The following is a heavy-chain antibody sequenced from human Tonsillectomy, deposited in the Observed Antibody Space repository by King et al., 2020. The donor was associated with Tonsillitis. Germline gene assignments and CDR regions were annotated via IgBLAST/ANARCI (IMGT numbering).Heavy chain of an antibody. CDR2: INHSGST. Sequence: VQLQQWGAGLLKPSETLSLTCAVYGGSFSDYAWTWIRQSPGKGLEWIGQINHSGSTNYNPSLKSRVTISVDTSKNQFSLKLRSVTAADTAVYYCARGAPGYWGQGTLVTVSS. V-gene: IGHV4-34*01. J-gene: IGHJ4*02. CDR1: GGSFSDYA. CDR3: ARGAPGY.